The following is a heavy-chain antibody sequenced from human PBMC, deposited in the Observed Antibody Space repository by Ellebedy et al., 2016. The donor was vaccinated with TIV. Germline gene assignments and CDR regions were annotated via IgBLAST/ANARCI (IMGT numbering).Heavy chain of an antibody. CDR2: INQDGGEK. V-gene: IGHV3-7*01. CDR1: GFTISRHW. D-gene: IGHD2-15*01. CDR3: ARLIGGTCQCAFDI. J-gene: IGHJ3*02. Sequence: LSLTCAASGFTISRHWMSWVRQGPGKGLEWVANINQDGGEKNYVDSVRGRFTISRDNAKNSLYLQMNSLRTEDTAVYYCARLIGGTCQCAFDIWGQGTMVTVSS.